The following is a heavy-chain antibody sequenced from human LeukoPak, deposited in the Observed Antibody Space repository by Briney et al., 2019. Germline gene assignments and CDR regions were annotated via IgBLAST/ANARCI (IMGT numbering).Heavy chain of an antibody. Sequence: SETLSLTCTVSGGSISSGGYYWSWIRRHPGKGLEWIGYIYYSGSTYYNPSLKSRVTISVDTSKNQFSLKLSSVTAADTAVYYCARSRYYYDSSGTFDYWGQGTPVTVSS. J-gene: IGHJ4*02. CDR1: GGSISSGGYY. D-gene: IGHD3-22*01. CDR3: ARSRYYYDSSGTFDY. CDR2: IYYSGST. V-gene: IGHV4-31*03.